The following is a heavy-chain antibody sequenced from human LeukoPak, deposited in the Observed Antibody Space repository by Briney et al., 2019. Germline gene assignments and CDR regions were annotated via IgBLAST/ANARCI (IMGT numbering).Heavy chain of an antibody. V-gene: IGHV4-4*07. D-gene: IGHD6-19*01. J-gene: IGHJ3*02. CDR2: IYTSGST. CDR3: AREIVAGLGVSFDI. Sequence: SETLSLTYTVSGGSISSYYWSWIRQPAGKGLEWIGRIYTSGSTNYNPSLKSRVTMSVDTSKNQFSLKLSSVTAADTAVYYCAREIVAGLGVSFDIWGQGTMVTVSS. CDR1: GGSISSYY.